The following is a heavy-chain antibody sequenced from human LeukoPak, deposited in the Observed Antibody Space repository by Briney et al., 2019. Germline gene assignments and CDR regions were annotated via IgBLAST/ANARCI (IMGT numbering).Heavy chain of an antibody. CDR1: GFTFSSYA. J-gene: IGHJ4*02. CDR2: ISYDGSNK. Sequence: GGSLRLSCAASGFTFSSYAMHWVRQAPGKGLEWVAVISYDGSNKYYADSVKGRFTISRDNSKNTLYLQVNSLKAEDTAIYYCASRNYYDSGSYGIDYWGQGTLVTVSS. D-gene: IGHD3-22*01. V-gene: IGHV3-30*07. CDR3: ASRNYYDSGSYGIDY.